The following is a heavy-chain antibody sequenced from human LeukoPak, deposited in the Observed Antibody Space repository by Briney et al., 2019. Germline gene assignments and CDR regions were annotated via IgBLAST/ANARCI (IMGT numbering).Heavy chain of an antibody. Sequence: SQTLSLTCTVSGGSISSGGYYWSWIRQHPGKGLEWIGYIYYSGSTYYNPSLKSRVTISVDTSKNQFSLKLSSVTAADTAVYYCARRRRQWLVRGYFDYWGQGTLVTVSS. CDR2: IYYSGST. CDR1: GGSISSGGYY. CDR3: ARRRRQWLVRGYFDY. J-gene: IGHJ4*03. D-gene: IGHD6-19*01. V-gene: IGHV4-31*03.